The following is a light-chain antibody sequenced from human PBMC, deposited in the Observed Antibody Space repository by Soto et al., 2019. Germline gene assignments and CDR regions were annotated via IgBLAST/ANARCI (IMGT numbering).Light chain of an antibody. CDR2: GAS. V-gene: IGKV3-20*01. CDR3: QQYGRSPLT. CDR1: QSVSSSY. J-gene: IGKJ4*01. Sequence: EIVLTQSPGTLSLSPGERATLSCRASQSVSSSYLAWYQQKPGQAPRLLIYGASSRATGIPDRFSGSGSGTDFTLTISRLETDDFAVYYWQQYGRSPLTFGGGTKMEIK.